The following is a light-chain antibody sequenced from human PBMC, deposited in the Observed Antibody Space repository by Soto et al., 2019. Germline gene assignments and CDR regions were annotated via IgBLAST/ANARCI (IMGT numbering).Light chain of an antibody. CDR1: QSVSSSY. V-gene: IGKV3-20*01. CDR2: DTS. Sequence: EIVMTQSPATLSGSAGERATLSCRASQSVSSSYLAWYQQTPGQAPRLLIYDTSYRATGVPDRFSGSGSGTDFTLTISRLEPEDFAVYYCQQYDSSPWTFGQGTKVDIK. J-gene: IGKJ1*01. CDR3: QQYDSSPWT.